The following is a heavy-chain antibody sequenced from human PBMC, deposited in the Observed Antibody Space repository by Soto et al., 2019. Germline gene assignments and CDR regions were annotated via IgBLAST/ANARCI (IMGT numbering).Heavy chain of an antibody. Sequence: ASVKVSCKASGGTFSSYAISWVRQAPGQGLEWMGGIIPIFGTANYAQKFQGRVTITADGSTSTAYMELSSLRSEDTAVYYCARVTAIMNAFDIWGQGTMVTVSS. D-gene: IGHD2-21*02. J-gene: IGHJ3*02. CDR1: GGTFSSYA. V-gene: IGHV1-69*13. CDR2: IIPIFGTA. CDR3: ARVTAIMNAFDI.